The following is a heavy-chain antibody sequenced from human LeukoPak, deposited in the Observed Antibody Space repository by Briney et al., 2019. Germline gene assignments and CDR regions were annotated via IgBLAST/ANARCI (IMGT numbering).Heavy chain of an antibody. Sequence: SETLSLTCTVSGGSLSSSSYYWGWVRQPPGKGLEWIGKIYYSVSNYYNPSLKSRLIISLDTSQRQFSLRLSSVTAADTALYYCTRGSYDVLTGYSTLGEYWGQGTLVTVSS. D-gene: IGHD3-9*01. J-gene: IGHJ4*02. CDR1: GGSLSSSSYY. CDR3: TRGSYDVLTGYSTLGEY. CDR2: IYYSVSN. V-gene: IGHV4-39*01.